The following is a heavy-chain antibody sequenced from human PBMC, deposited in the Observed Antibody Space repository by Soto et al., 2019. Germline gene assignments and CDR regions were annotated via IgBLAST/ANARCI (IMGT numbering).Heavy chain of an antibody. CDR2: IYHSGST. CDR3: ASVRGGYYYAMDV. D-gene: IGHD3-10*02. Sequence: QVQLQESGPGLVKPSGTLSLTCAVSGGSISSSNWWRWVLQPPGQGLEWSGEIYHSGSTNYNPSLKRRVTISADTSKNEASLKRSSVTGADTAVNYCASVRGGYYYAMDVWGQGTTVTVSS. CDR1: GGSISSSNW. J-gene: IGHJ6*02. V-gene: IGHV4-4*02.